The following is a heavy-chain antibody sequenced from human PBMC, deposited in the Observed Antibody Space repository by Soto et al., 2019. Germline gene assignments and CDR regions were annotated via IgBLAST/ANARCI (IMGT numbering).Heavy chain of an antibody. CDR2: ISAYNGNT. V-gene: IGHV1-18*01. Sequence: ASVKVSCKASGYTFTCYGISWVRQAPGQGLEWMGWISAYNGNTNYAQELQGRVTMTTDTSTSTAYMELRSLRSDDTAVYYCARDGRRCLQLVAFDIWGQGTMVTVSS. D-gene: IGHD1-26*01. J-gene: IGHJ3*02. CDR3: ARDGRRCLQLVAFDI. CDR1: GYTFTCYG.